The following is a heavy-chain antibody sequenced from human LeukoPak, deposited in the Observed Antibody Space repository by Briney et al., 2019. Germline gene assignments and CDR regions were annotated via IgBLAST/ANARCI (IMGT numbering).Heavy chain of an antibody. D-gene: IGHD3-16*01. CDR3: SRFRGGTGFDY. CDR2: LSSSAKA. Sequence: SETLYLTCAVSGGSITTTDFDWAWIRPPQGQGFEWFVTLSSSAKAYSYPSLIRGITISVTTSKNPFSLVVTPVTAAAAGFFYCSRFRGGTGFDYWGRGILVIVS. V-gene: IGHV4-39*02. CDR1: GGSITTTDFD. J-gene: IGHJ4*02.